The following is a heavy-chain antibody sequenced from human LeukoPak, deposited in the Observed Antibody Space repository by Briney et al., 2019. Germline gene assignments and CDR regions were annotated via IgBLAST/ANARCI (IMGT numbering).Heavy chain of an antibody. CDR2: NNHRGST. CDR3: PRPGLQTYYYDSSGYYYVD. CDR1: GGSFSGYY. J-gene: IGHJ4*02. Sequence: PSETLSLTCAVYGGSFSGYYWSWIPQPPGKGLERIGENNHRGSTNYNPSLKSRVTISVDTSKNQFSLKLSSVTTADTAVYYCPRPGLQTYYYDSSGYYYVDWGQGTL. D-gene: IGHD3-22*01. V-gene: IGHV4-34*01.